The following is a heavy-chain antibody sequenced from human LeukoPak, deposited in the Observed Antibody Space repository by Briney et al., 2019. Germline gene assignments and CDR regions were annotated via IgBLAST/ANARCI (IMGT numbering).Heavy chain of an antibody. V-gene: IGHV4-39*01. CDR3: ARRIAVAGGGWFDP. CDR2: IYYSGST. Sequence: SETLSLTCTVSGGSISSSSYYWGWIRQPPGKGLEWIGSIYYSGSTYYNPSLKSRATISVDTSKNQFSLKLSSVTAADTAVYYCARRIAVAGGGWFDPWGQGTLVTVST. D-gene: IGHD6-19*01. CDR1: GGSISSSSYY. J-gene: IGHJ5*02.